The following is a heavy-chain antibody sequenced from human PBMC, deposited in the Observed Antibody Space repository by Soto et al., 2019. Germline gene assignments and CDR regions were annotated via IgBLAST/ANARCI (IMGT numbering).Heavy chain of an antibody. CDR3: ASEGSYYLLGFDY. D-gene: IGHD1-26*01. CDR1: GGSFSGYY. J-gene: IGHJ4*02. V-gene: IGHV4-34*01. CDR2: INHSGSP. Sequence: SETLSLTCAVYGGSFSGYYWSWLRQPPGKGLEWIGEINHSGSPNYNPSLKSRVTISVDTSKNQFSLKLSSVTAADTAVYYCASEGSYYLLGFDYWGQGTLVTVSS.